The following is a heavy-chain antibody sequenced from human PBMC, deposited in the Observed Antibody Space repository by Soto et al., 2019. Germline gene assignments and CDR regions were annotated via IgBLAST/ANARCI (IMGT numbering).Heavy chain of an antibody. J-gene: IGHJ4*02. D-gene: IGHD6-19*01. Sequence: QVQLVQSGAEVKKPGASVKVSCKASGYTFTSYAMHWVRQAPGQRLEWMGWINAGNGNTKYSQKFQGRVTITRDTSASTAYVELSSLRSEDTAVYYCARDVYSSGWYFDYGGQGTLVTVSS. CDR3: ARDVYSSGWYFDY. CDR2: INAGNGNT. V-gene: IGHV1-3*01. CDR1: GYTFTSYA.